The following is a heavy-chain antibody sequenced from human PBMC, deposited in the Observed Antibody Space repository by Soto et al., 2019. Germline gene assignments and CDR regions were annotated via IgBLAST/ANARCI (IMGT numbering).Heavy chain of an antibody. V-gene: IGHV1-69*01. CDR1: GGTFSSYA. CDR3: ARSSITLVRGADYTMDV. CDR2: IIPICGTA. D-gene: IGHD3-10*01. J-gene: IGHJ6*02. Sequence: QVQLVQSGAEVMKPGSSVKVSCKASGGTFSSYAISWVRQAPGQWLEWMGGIIPICGTANYPQKLQDRVTITADESTSTAYMELSSLRSEDTAVYYCARSSITLVRGADYTMDVCGQGTTVTVSS.